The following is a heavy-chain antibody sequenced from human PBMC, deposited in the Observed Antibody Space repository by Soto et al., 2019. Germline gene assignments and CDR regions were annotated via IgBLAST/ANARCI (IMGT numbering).Heavy chain of an antibody. CDR2: ISREGTNV. D-gene: IGHD5-12*01. Sequence: PGGSLRLSCAASGFTFGDYYMAWIRQPPGKGPKWISFISREGTNVFCEESVKGRFTISRDNAKNSLSLEMTSLTAEDTAVYYCARDRAMATMTFDSWGPGSLVTVSS. J-gene: IGHJ4*02. CDR3: ARDRAMATMTFDS. CDR1: GFTFGDYY. V-gene: IGHV3-11*01.